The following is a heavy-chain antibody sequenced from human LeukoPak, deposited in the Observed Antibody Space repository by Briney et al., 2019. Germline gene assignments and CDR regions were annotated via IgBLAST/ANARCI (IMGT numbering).Heavy chain of an antibody. CDR3: ARDQGYYYGSGRRYFDY. CDR2: INPNSGGT. Sequence: APVKVSCKASGYTFTGYYMHWVRQAPGQGLEWMGWINPNSGGTNYAQKFQGRVTMTRDTSISTAYMELSRLRSDDTAVYYCARDQGYYYGSGRRYFDYWGQGTLVTVAS. J-gene: IGHJ4*02. D-gene: IGHD3-10*01. CDR1: GYTFTGYY. V-gene: IGHV1-2*02.